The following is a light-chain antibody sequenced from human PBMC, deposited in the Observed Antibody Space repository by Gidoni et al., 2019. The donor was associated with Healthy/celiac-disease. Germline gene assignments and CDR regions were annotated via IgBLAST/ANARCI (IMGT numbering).Light chain of an antibody. Sequence: DMQLTQSPSFQSASVGDRVTITCRASQGISSYLAWYQQKPEKAPKLLFYAASTLQSGVPSRCSGSGSGTEFTLTISSLQPEDFSTYYCQQLNSYGLLTFGRGTKVEIK. CDR1: QGISSY. CDR2: AAS. CDR3: QQLNSYGLLT. V-gene: IGKV1-9*01. J-gene: IGKJ4*01.